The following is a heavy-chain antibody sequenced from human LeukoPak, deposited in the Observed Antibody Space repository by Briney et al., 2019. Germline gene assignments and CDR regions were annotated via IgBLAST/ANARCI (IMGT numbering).Heavy chain of an antibody. V-gene: IGHV3-66*02. D-gene: IGHD2-2*01. CDR1: GFIFDDYG. Sequence: PGGSLRLSCIASGFIFDDYGMSWVRQAPGKGLEWVSVIYSGGSTYYADSVKGRFTISRDNSKNTLYLQMNSLRAEDTAVYYCARVRGYCSSTSCHRKGAFDYWGQGTLVTVSS. CDR2: IYSGGST. CDR3: ARVRGYCSSTSCHRKGAFDY. J-gene: IGHJ4*02.